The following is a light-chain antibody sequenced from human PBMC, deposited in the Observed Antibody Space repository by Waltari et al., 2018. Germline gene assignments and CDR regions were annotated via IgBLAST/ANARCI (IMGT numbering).Light chain of an antibody. V-gene: IGLV1-40*01. CDR3: QSYDSSLSGYYV. CDR1: SSNIGAGYD. CDR2: VNT. J-gene: IGLJ1*01. Sequence: QSVLTQPPSVSGAPGQRVTISCTGSSSNIGAGYDVHWYQQLPGTVPKLLIYVNTNRPSGVPDRFSGSNSGTSASLAITGLQAEDEADYYCQSYDSSLSGYYVFGTGTKVTVL.